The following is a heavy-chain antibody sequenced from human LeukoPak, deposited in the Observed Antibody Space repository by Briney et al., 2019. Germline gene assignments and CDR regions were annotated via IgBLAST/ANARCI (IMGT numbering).Heavy chain of an antibody. V-gene: IGHV3-30*02. D-gene: IGHD2-21*01. Sequence: GVSLRLCCAASGFTISSYGMHWVRQARGKGLEWVAFIRYDGSNKYYADSVKGRFTISRDNSKNTLYLQMNSPRAEDTAVYYCATRIPFDYWGQGTLVTVSS. J-gene: IGHJ4*02. CDR1: GFTISSYG. CDR2: IRYDGSNK. CDR3: ATRIPFDY.